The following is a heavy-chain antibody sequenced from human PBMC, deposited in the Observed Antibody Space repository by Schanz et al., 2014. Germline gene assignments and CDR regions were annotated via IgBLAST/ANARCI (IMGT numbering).Heavy chain of an antibody. CDR2: ISSSGTTI. V-gene: IGHV3-48*01. CDR3: ARANYRRKINFDY. D-gene: IGHD3-10*01. Sequence: QLVGSGGGLIQPGGSLRLSCTASGFAFSSYSMNWVRQAPGKGLEWVSYISSSGTTIYYADSVKGRFTISRDNAKNSLFLQMNSLRVEDTAVYYCARANYRRKINFDYWGRGTLXTVSS. CDR1: GFAFSSYS. J-gene: IGHJ4*02.